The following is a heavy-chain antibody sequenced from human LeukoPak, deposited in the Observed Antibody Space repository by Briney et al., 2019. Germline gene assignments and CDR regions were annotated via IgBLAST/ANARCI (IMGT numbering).Heavy chain of an antibody. Sequence: PSETLSLTCTVSGGSISSYYWSWIRQPPGKGLEWIGYIYYSGSTNYNPSLKSRVTISVDTSKNQFSLKLSSVTAADTAVYYCARDFPNADCWGQGTLVTVSS. D-gene: IGHD4/OR15-4a*01. CDR1: GGSISSYY. J-gene: IGHJ4*02. CDR2: IYYSGST. CDR3: ARDFPNADC. V-gene: IGHV4-59*01.